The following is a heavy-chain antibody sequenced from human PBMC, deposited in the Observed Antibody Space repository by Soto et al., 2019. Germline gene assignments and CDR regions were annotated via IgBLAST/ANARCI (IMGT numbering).Heavy chain of an antibody. Sequence: QVQLVQSGAEVKKPGASVKVSCKASGYTFTSYDINWVRHATGQGLEWMGWMNPNSGNTGYAQKFQGRVTMTRNTSISTAYMELSSLRSEDTAVYYCARGGLNDYGDYDAFDIWGQGTMVTVSS. CDR1: GYTFTSYD. J-gene: IGHJ3*02. V-gene: IGHV1-8*01. D-gene: IGHD4-17*01. CDR2: MNPNSGNT. CDR3: ARGGLNDYGDYDAFDI.